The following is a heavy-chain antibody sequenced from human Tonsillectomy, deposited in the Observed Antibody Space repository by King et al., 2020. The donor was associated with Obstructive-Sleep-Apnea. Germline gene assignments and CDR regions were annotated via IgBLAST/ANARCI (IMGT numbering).Heavy chain of an antibody. V-gene: IGHV3-74*01. CDR3: VRGTSAWPGIDY. CDR1: GFTCNSYW. D-gene: IGHD2-2*01. J-gene: IGHJ4*02. CDR2: IDPDGST. Sequence: VQLVESGGGLVQPGGSLRLSFRVSGFTCNSYWMHWVRQVAGKGLVWGSRIDPDGSTNYADSMEGRFRVSRDNAEDTLYLQMNSLRVEGTAVYYWVRGTSAWPGIDYWGQGTLVTVSS.